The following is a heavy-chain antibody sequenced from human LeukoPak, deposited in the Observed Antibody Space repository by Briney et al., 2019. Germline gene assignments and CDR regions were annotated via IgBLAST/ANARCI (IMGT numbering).Heavy chain of an antibody. CDR3: ARGPSGYHNT. D-gene: IGHD5-12*01. V-gene: IGHV3-21*01. CDR1: GFTFSSYP. Sequence: GALRLSCAASGFTFSSYPMNWVRQAPGKGLEWVSSISTSNNYIYYADSVKGRFTISRDNSKNTLYLQMNSLRAEDTAVYYCARGPSGYHNTGGQGTLVTVSS. CDR2: ISTSNNYI. J-gene: IGHJ4*02.